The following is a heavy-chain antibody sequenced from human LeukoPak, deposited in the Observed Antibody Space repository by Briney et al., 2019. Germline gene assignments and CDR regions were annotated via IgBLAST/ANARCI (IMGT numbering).Heavy chain of an antibody. CDR1: GFTFSSYS. V-gene: IGHV3-21*01. Sequence: GGSLRLSCAASGFTFSSYSMNWVRQAPGKGLGWVSSISSSSSYIYYADSVKGRFTISRDNAKNSLYLQMNSLRAEDTAVYYCARDPPTYYDILTGYTSYWYFDLWGRGTLVTVSS. D-gene: IGHD3-9*01. CDR2: ISSSSSYI. CDR3: ARDPPTYYDILTGYTSYWYFDL. J-gene: IGHJ2*01.